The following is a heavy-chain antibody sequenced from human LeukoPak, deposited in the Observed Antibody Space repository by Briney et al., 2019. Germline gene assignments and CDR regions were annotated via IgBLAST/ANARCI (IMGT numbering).Heavy chain of an antibody. D-gene: IGHD2-2*01. Sequence: GGSLRLSCAASGFTFRSYAMNWVRPAPGKGLDWVSTISGDATATWYADSVKGRFTVSRDNSKNTLYLEMNSLRDDDAALYYCAKKAGFCSSPVCFDYWGQGALVTASS. J-gene: IGHJ4*02. V-gene: IGHV3-23*01. CDR2: ISGDATAT. CDR3: AKKAGFCSSPVCFDY. CDR1: GFTFRSYA.